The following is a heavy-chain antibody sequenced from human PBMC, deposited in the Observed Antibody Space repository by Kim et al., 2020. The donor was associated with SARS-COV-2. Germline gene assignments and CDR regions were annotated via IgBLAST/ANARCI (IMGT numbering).Heavy chain of an antibody. Sequence: SETLSLTCSVSGDSIDSYYWTFIRQPPGKGLEWIGYILYTGSTNYNPSLESRVTISVDTSKNQFSLKMSSLTVADTAVYYCARVGDGYNGHWGQGTLVTV. CDR1: GDSIDSYY. CDR3: ARVGDGYNGH. J-gene: IGHJ4*02. D-gene: IGHD5-12*01. CDR2: ILYTGST. V-gene: IGHV4-59*13.